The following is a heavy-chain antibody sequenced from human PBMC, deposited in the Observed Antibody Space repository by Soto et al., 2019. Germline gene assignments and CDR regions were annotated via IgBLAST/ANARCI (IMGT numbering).Heavy chain of an antibody. J-gene: IGHJ6*02. V-gene: IGHV1-69*12. D-gene: IGHD2-8*01. CDR3: ARGFVLMVYAIPCYGMDV. CDR1: GGTFSSYA. Sequence: QVQLVQSGAEVKKPGSSVKVSCKASGGTFSSYAISWVRQAPGQGLEWMGGIIPIFGTANYAQKFQGRVTITADESTSTAYMELSSLRSEDTAVYYCARGFVLMVYAIPCYGMDVWGQGTTVTVSS. CDR2: IIPIFGTA.